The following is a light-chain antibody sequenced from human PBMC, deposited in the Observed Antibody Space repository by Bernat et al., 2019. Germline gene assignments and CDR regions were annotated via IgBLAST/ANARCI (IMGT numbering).Light chain of an antibody. CDR2: GAS. J-gene: IGKJ3*01. CDR3: VQSSNWTQFT. CDR1: QSVSSK. V-gene: IGKV3D-15*01. Sequence: PGERAPLSCRASQSVSSKFAWFQQKPGQAPRLLIYGASTRATGIPDRFSGSGYGTDFTLTISRLEPEDFGVYFCVQSSNWTQFTFGPGTKLDI.